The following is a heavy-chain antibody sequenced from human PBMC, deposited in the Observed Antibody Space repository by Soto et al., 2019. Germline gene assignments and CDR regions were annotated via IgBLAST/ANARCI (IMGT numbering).Heavy chain of an antibody. D-gene: IGHD5-12*01. Sequence: SETLSLTCAVSGYSISSGYYWGWIRQPPGKGLEWIGSIYHSGSTYYNPSLKSRVTISVDTSKNQFSLKLSSVTAADTAVYYCARVAYSGYDWAAFDIWGQGTMVTVSS. CDR2: IYHSGST. CDR3: ARVAYSGYDWAAFDI. V-gene: IGHV4-38-2*01. J-gene: IGHJ3*02. CDR1: GYSISSGYY.